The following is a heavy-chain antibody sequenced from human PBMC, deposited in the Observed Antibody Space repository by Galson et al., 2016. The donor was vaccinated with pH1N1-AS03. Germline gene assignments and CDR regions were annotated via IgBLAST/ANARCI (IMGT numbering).Heavy chain of an antibody. CDR3: ARDRGDLDY. J-gene: IGHJ4*02. CDR1: GDSISGGSYF. Sequence: TLSLTCTVSGDSISGGSYFWSWIRQPAGRGLEWIGRVYSTGRSNYNPSLSSRVTISLDTSKNQFSLKLPSVTAADTAVYFCARDRGDLDYWGQGALVTVSS. V-gene: IGHV4-61*02. D-gene: IGHD5-12*01. CDR2: VYSTGRS.